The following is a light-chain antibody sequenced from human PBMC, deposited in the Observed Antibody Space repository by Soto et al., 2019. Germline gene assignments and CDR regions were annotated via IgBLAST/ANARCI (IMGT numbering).Light chain of an antibody. J-gene: IGLJ1*01. CDR2: EVS. Sequence: QSALTQAAAVSGSPGQSITISCTGTSSGVGGYNYVSWYQQHPGKAPKLMIYEVSNRPSGVSNRFSGSKSGNTASLTISGLQAEDEADYYCSSYTSSSPYVFGTGTKVTVL. CDR1: SSGVGGYNY. CDR3: SSYTSSSPYV. V-gene: IGLV2-14*01.